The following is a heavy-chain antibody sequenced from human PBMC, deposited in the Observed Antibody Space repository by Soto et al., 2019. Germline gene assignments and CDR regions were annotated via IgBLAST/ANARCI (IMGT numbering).Heavy chain of an antibody. V-gene: IGHV3-30*18. CDR2: ISYDGSNK. J-gene: IGHJ6*02. CDR1: GFTFSSYG. D-gene: IGHD5-12*01. CDR3: AKDRAIVDTIGSGRYYYGMDV. Sequence: GGSLRLSCAASGFTFSSYGMHWVRQAPGKGLEWVAVISYDGSNKYYADSVKGRFTISRDNSKNTLYLQMNSLRAEDTAVYYCAKDRAIVDTIGSGRYYYGMDVWGQGTTVTVSS.